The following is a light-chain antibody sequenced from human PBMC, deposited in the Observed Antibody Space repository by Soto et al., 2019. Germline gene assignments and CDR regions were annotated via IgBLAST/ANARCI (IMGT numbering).Light chain of an antibody. CDR3: QQTRGYPST. CDR2: ETS. V-gene: IGKV1-9*01. Sequence: IQLPQSPGALSASVGGRCTSTCRASQGIDSYLAWYQQRPGKVRQLMIYETSILQSGVSSRFSGSGSGTDFTLTISSLRAEDFATCCCQQTRGYPSTFCGGTKVEI. J-gene: IGKJ4*01. CDR1: QGIDSY.